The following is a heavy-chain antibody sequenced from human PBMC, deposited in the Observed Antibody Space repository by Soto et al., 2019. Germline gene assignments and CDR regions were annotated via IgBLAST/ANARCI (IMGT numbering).Heavy chain of an antibody. J-gene: IGHJ6*02. V-gene: IGHV3-23*01. CDR2: ISGSGGST. Sequence: EVQLLESGGGLVQPGGSLRLSCAASGFTFSSYAMSWVRQAPGKGLEWVSAISGSGGSTYYADSVKGRFTISRDNSKNTLYLQMNSLRAEDTAVYYCAKDLTVVVLPAFTGMDVWGQGTTVTVSS. CDR1: GFTFSSYA. D-gene: IGHD2-2*01. CDR3: AKDLTVVVLPAFTGMDV.